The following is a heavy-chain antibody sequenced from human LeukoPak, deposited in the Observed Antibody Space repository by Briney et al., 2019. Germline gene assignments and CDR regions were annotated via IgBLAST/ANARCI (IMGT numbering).Heavy chain of an antibody. Sequence: GGSLRLSCAASGFTFRSYAISWVRQAPGQGLEWVSAISGSGGSTYYADSVKGRFTISRDNSKNTMYLQMNSLRAEDAAVYYCASYDSSGYYHYFDYWGQGTLVTVSS. CDR2: ISGSGGST. CDR3: ASYDSSGYYHYFDY. J-gene: IGHJ4*02. CDR1: GFTFRSYA. D-gene: IGHD3-22*01. V-gene: IGHV3-23*01.